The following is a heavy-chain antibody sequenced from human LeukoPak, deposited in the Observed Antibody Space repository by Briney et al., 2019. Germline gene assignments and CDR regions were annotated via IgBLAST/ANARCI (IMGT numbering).Heavy chain of an antibody. V-gene: IGHV4-61*02. D-gene: IGHD3-10*01. CDR3: ARAVDYYGSGSLSRGAFDI. CDR1: GGSISSGSYY. CDR2: IYTSGST. J-gene: IGHJ3*02. Sequence: SETLSLTCTVSGGSISSGSYYWSWIRQPAGKGLEWIGRIYTSGSTNYNPSLKSRVTISVDTSKNQFSLKLSSVTAADTAVYYCARAVDYYGSGSLSRGAFDIWGQGTMVTVSS.